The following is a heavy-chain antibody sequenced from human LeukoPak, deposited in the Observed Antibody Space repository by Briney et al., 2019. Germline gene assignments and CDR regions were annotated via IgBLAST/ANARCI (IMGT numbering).Heavy chain of an antibody. J-gene: IGHJ4*02. CDR1: GYTFTDFY. D-gene: IGHD3-10*01. CDR2: INPNSGAT. CDR3: ARDRSVAGSNHFDY. Sequence: ASVQVSCKASGYTFTDFYMHWVRQAPGQGLEWMGWINPNSGATNYAQKFQGRVTLTRDTSISTVYMELSSLTSDDTALYFCARDRSVAGSNHFDYWGQGTLVTVSS. V-gene: IGHV1-2*02.